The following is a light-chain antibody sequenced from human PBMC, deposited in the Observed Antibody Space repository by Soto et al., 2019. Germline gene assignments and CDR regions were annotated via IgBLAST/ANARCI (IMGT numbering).Light chain of an antibody. V-gene: IGKV3-15*01. CDR2: GAS. CDR3: QQYYKWHPET. CDR1: QSVSSN. Sequence: EIVMAQSPATLSVSAGERATLSCRASQSVSSNLAWYQQKRGQAPRLLIYGASSRATGIPARFSGSGSGTEFTLTISSLQSEDFAVHYCQQYYKWHPETFGQGTKVDIK. J-gene: IGKJ2*01.